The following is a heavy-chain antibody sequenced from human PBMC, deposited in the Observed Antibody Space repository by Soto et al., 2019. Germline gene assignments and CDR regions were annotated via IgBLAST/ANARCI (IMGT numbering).Heavy chain of an antibody. CDR3: TYDRDPDGIYPYDY. D-gene: IGHD3-16*01. Sequence: PGGSLRLSCAASGFTFTNYAMNWVRQAPGKGLEWVSFIDLSGTTTYYRDSVKGRFTIFKDKSMNTVYLQMNSLTVEDAAVYYCTYDRDPDGIYPYDYCGQRALDTGSS. CDR2: IDLSGTTT. J-gene: IGHJ4*02. CDR1: GFTFTNYA. V-gene: IGHV3-23*05.